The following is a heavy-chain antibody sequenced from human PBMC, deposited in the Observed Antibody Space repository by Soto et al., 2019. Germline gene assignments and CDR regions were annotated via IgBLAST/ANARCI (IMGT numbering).Heavy chain of an antibody. D-gene: IGHD1-26*01. J-gene: IGHJ3*02. CDR3: ARGARGAFDI. Sequence: EVQLVESGGGLVQPGESLRLSCAASGFTFSYYWMHWVRQAPGKGLVWVSRIHSDGSSTTYADSVKGRFTISRDNARNTVYWQMNSLRVEDRAVYYCARGARGAFDIWGQGTVVNVSS. CDR2: IHSDGSST. V-gene: IGHV3-74*01. CDR1: GFTFSYYW.